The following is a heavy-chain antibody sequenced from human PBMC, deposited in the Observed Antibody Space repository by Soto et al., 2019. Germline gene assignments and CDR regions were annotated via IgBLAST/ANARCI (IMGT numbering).Heavy chain of an antibody. D-gene: IGHD2-21*02. V-gene: IGHV3-73*01. CDR2: IRSKANSYAT. Sequence: GGSLRLSCAASGFTFSGSAMHWVRQASGKGLECVGRIRSKANSYATAYAASVKGRFTISRDDSKNTAYLQMNSLKTEDTAVYYCTTLLAYCGGDCYSDYWGQGTLVTVSS. CDR1: GFTFSGSA. J-gene: IGHJ4*02. CDR3: TTLLAYCGGDCYSDY.